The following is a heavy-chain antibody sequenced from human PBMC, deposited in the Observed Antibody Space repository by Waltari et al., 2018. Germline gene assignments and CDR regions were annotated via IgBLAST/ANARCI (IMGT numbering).Heavy chain of an antibody. CDR1: GYTFTSYG. CDR2: INVNNGNT. CDR3: ARGGLGSGSYLPTPDPLGY. Sequence: QVQLVQSGTEVKKPGASVKVSCKASGYTFTSYGIRWVRRAPGQGLGWMGWINVNNGNTNYAQKLQGRITMTTDTSTNTAYMELKSLRYDDTAVYYCARGGLGSGSYLPTPDPLGYWGQGTLVTVSS. D-gene: IGHD1-26*01. J-gene: IGHJ4*02. V-gene: IGHV1-18*01.